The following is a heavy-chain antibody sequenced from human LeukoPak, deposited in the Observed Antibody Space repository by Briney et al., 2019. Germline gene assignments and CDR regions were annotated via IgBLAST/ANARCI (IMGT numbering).Heavy chain of an antibody. CDR2: ISSSSSYI. CDR1: GFNFSSYS. CDR3: ARDGLELWFVPDY. Sequence: PGGALRLSCAASGFNFSSYSMKSVPRAPGRGLGWVSSISSSSSYIYYVDSVKGRFTISRDDAKKSMYLQMNIRRADDTAVYYCARDGLELWFVPDYWGQGTLVTVSS. V-gene: IGHV3-21*01. J-gene: IGHJ4*02. D-gene: IGHD5-18*01.